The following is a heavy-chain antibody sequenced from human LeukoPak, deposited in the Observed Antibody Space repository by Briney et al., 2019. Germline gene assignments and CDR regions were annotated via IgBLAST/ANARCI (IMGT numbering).Heavy chain of an antibody. CDR2: MSYDGTNK. J-gene: IGHJ6*03. D-gene: IGHD1-26*01. CDR1: GFTFSSYA. V-gene: IGHV3-30*18. CDR3: AKYPGGFTGIVNYYHMDV. Sequence: PGGSPRLSCAASGFTFSSYAMTCVRQAPGKGLEWVAVMSYDGTNKYYTDSVKGRFTISRDNSKNTLFLEMNRLRAEDTALYYCAKYPGGFTGIVNYYHMDVWGKGTTVTVSS.